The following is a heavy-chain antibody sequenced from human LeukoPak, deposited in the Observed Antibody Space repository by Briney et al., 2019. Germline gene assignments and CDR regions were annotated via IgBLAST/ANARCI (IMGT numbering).Heavy chain of an antibody. J-gene: IGHJ4*02. V-gene: IGHV3-23*01. D-gene: IGHD4-17*01. CDR1: GFTFSSSA. CDR3: AKDRPYGDYVGSFDY. Sequence: GGSLRLSCAASGFTFSSSAMSWVRQAPGKGLEWVSAISYIGDKMYYADSVKGRFTISRDNSKNTLYLQINSLRAEDTAVYYCAKDRPYGDYVGSFDYWGQGTLVTVSS. CDR2: ISYIGDKM.